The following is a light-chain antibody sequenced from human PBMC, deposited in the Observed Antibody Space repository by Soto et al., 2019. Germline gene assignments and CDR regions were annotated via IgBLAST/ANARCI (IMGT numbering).Light chain of an antibody. CDR1: SSDVGGYNY. Sequence: QSALTQPPSASGSPGQPVTISCTGTSSDVGGYNYVSWYQQHPGKAPKLMISEVSKRPSGVPDRFSGSKSGNTASLTVSGLQAEDDADYYCSSYAGSNNVVVFGGGTKVTVL. V-gene: IGLV2-8*01. CDR2: EVS. CDR3: SSYAGSNNVVV. J-gene: IGLJ2*01.